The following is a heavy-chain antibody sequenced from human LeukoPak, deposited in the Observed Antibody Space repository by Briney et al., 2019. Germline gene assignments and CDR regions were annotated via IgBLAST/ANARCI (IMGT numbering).Heavy chain of an antibody. D-gene: IGHD3/OR15-3a*01. CDR1: GVSISSSYSY. Sequence: SETLSLTCTVSGVSISSSYSYWGWIRQPPGMGLEWVGSIYYTGNTYYNASLKSQISISIDTSKNQFSLKLTSVTAADTAVYYCARQTGSGLFILPGGQGTLVTVSS. CDR3: ARQTGSGLFILP. CDR2: IYYTGNT. J-gene: IGHJ4*02. V-gene: IGHV4-39*01.